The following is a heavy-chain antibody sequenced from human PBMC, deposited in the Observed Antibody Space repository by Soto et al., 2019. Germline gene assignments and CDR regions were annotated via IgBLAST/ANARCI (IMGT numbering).Heavy chain of an antibody. CDR3: ARGGKYQLLGAFDI. CDR2: IWYDGSNK. Sequence: GGSLRLSCAASGFTFSSYGMHWVRQAPGKGLEWVAVIWYDGSNKYYADSVKGRFTISRDNSKNTLYLQMNSLRAEDTAVYYCARGGKYQLLGAFDIWGQGTMVTV. D-gene: IGHD2-2*01. J-gene: IGHJ3*02. V-gene: IGHV3-33*01. CDR1: GFTFSSYG.